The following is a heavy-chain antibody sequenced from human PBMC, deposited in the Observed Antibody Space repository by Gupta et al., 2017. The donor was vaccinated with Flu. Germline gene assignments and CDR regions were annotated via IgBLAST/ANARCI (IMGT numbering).Heavy chain of an antibody. CDR1: GGSISSGSYY. Sequence: QVQLQESGPGLVKPSQTLSLTCTVSGGSISSGSYYWSWIRQPAGKGLEWIGRIYTSGSTNYNPSLKSRVTISVDTSKNQFSLKLSSVTAADTAVYYCEMFGQSDGYNYDYWGQGTLVTVSS. CDR2: IYTSGST. V-gene: IGHV4-61*02. CDR3: EMFGQSDGYNYDY. J-gene: IGHJ4*02. D-gene: IGHD5-12*01.